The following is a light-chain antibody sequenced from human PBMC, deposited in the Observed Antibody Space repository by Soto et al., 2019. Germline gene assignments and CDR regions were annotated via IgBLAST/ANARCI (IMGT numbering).Light chain of an antibody. CDR1: QSVSSN. CDR2: GAS. Sequence: EVVMTQSPATLSVSLGDRATLSCRASQSVSSNLAWYQQKPGQAPRLLIYGASTRATGIPARFSGSGSGTEFTLTISSLQSEDFAVYSCQQRSQWPPLTFGGGTTVEIK. V-gene: IGKV3-15*01. J-gene: IGKJ4*01. CDR3: QQRSQWPPLT.